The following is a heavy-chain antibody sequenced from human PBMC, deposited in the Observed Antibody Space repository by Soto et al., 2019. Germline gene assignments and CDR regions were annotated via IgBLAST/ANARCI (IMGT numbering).Heavy chain of an antibody. Sequence: GASVKVSCKASGFTFTSSAVQWVRQARGQRLEWIGWIVVGSGNTNYAQKFQERVTITRDMSTSTAYMELSSLRSEDTAVYYCAADPTIYSITIFGVAPGYYGMDVWGQGTTVTVS. J-gene: IGHJ6*02. V-gene: IGHV1-58*01. CDR1: GFTFTSSA. CDR2: IVVGSGNT. CDR3: AADPTIYSITIFGVAPGYYGMDV. D-gene: IGHD3-3*01.